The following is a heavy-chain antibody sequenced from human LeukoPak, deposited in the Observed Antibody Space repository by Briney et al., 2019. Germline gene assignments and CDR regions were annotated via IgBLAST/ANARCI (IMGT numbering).Heavy chain of an antibody. Sequence: SETLSLTCTVSGGSISSSGYYWGWIRQPPGKGLEWIASIYYSGSTYYNPSLKSRVTISVDTSKNKLSLKLSSLTAADTAVYYCARHEYSGSYYGLSWFDPWGQGTLVTVSS. CDR2: IYYSGST. CDR1: GGSISSSGYY. V-gene: IGHV4-39*01. J-gene: IGHJ5*02. D-gene: IGHD1-26*01. CDR3: ARHEYSGSYYGLSWFDP.